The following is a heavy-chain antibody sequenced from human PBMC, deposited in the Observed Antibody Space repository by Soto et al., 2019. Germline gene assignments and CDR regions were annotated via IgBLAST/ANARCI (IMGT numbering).Heavy chain of an antibody. J-gene: IGHJ4*02. CDR3: ARVGGTGTTIFYFDY. CDR2: IYYSGST. D-gene: IGHD1-1*01. V-gene: IGHV4-59*01. CDR1: GGSISSYY. Sequence: SETLSLTCTVSGGSISSYYWSWIRQPPGKGLEWIGYIYYSGSTNYNPSLKSRVTISVDTSKNQFSLKLSSVTAADTAVYYCARVGGTGTTIFYFDYWGQGTLVTVSS.